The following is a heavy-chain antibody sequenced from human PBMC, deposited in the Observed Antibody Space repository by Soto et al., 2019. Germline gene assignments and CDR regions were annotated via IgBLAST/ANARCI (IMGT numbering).Heavy chain of an antibody. J-gene: IGHJ4*02. D-gene: IGHD3-16*01. V-gene: IGHV3-30*18. CDR3: AKDEIPGLGGEPDY. CDR2: ISNDGSKI. Sequence: PGGSLRLSCGASGFTFRNYCMHWVRQAPGKGLEWVALISNDGSKIYYADSVKGRFTISRDNSKNTLFLQMDSLRIQDTAVYYCAKDEIPGLGGEPDYWGQGTLVTVSS. CDR1: GFTFRNYC.